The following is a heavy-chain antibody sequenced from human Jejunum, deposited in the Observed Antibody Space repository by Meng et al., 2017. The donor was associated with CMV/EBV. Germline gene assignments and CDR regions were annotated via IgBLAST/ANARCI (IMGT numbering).Heavy chain of an antibody. CDR2: ISGSGGKA. J-gene: IGHJ4*02. V-gene: IGHV3-23*01. Sequence: LRLSCAASGFAFTSYDMNWVRQAPGKGLEWVSGISGSGGKAYYADSVKGRFTISRDNSKNMLYVQMNSLRAEDTAVYYCAKRNYSFDYWGQGTLVTVSS. D-gene: IGHD1-7*01. CDR3: AKRNYSFDY. CDR1: GFAFTSYD.